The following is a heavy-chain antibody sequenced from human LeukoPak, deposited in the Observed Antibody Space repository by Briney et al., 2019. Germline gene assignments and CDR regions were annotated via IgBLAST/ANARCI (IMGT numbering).Heavy chain of an antibody. J-gene: IGHJ6*02. CDR1: GGSISSYY. CDR3: ARRAYHGMDV. Sequence: SETLSLTCTVSGGSISSYYWSWLRQPPGKGLEWIGHISYSGSTNYNPSLRSRITISVDTSKNQCSLKLSSVAAADTAVYYCARRAYHGMDVWGQGTTVTVSS. V-gene: IGHV4-59*08. CDR2: ISYSGST.